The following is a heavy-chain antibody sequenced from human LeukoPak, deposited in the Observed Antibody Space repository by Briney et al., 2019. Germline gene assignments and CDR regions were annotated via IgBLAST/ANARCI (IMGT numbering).Heavy chain of an antibody. CDR1: GGSFSGYY. J-gene: IGHJ4*02. CDR2: INHSGST. V-gene: IGHV4-34*01. D-gene: IGHD3-9*01. CDR3: ARGEYFDWLYRSQYYFDY. Sequence: SETLSLTCAVYGGSFSGYYWSWIRQPPGKGLEWIGEINHSGSTNYIPSLKSRVTISVDTSKNQFSLKLSSVTAADTAVYYCARGEYFDWLYRSQYYFDYWGQGTLVTVSS.